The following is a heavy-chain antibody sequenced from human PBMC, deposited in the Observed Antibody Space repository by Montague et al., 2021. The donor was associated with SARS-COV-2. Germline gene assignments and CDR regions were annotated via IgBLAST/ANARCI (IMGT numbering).Heavy chain of an antibody. D-gene: IGHD6-19*01. V-gene: IGHV4-59*01. CDR1: GGSISSYH. CDR3: ARGSGWMGNAFDI. J-gene: IGHJ3*02. CDR2: IYYSGST. Sequence: SETLSLTCTVPGGSISSYHWSWIRQPPGKGLEWIGYIYYSGSTNYNPSLKSRVTISVDTSKNQFSLKLSSVTAADTAVYYCARGSGWMGNAFDIWGQGTMVTVSS.